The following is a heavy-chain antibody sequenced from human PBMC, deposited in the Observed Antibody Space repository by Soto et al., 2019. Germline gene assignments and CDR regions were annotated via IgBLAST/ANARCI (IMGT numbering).Heavy chain of an antibody. D-gene: IGHD3-22*01. CDR3: ARLGGYYYDSSGERNWYFDL. Sequence: PSETLSLTCTVSGGSISSSSYYWGWIRQPPGKGLEWIGSIYYSGSTYYNPSLKSRVTISVDTSKNQFSLKLSSVTAADTAVYHCARLGGYYYDSSGERNWYFDLWGRGTLVTVS. CDR1: GGSISSSSYY. V-gene: IGHV4-39*01. J-gene: IGHJ2*01. CDR2: IYYSGST.